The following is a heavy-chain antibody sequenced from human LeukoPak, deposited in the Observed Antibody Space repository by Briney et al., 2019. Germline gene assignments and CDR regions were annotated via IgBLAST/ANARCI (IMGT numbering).Heavy chain of an antibody. J-gene: IGHJ3*02. V-gene: IGHV3-48*01. CDR1: GFTFSSYS. D-gene: IGHD2-21*02. CDR3: ARVHCGGGACYQRNDAFEI. CDR2: VTSSSRTI. Sequence: GGSLRLSCAASGFTFSSYSMNWVRQAPGKGPEWIAYVTSSSRTIYYADSVKGRFTISRDNAKSSLYLQLDSLRAEDTAVYYCARVHCGGGACYQRNDAFEIWGQGTMVTVSS.